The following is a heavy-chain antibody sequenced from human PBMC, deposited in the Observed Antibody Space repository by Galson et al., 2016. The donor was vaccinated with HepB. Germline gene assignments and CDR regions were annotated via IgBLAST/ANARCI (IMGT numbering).Heavy chain of an antibody. CDR1: GYNPATYW. Sequence: QSGAEVKKPGESLKISCKTSGYNPATYWIGWVRQMPGKGLEWMGVIYPLDPDPRYSPSFEGQVTISADQSIRTAYLQWSSLKASDTAMYYCARLAVETDAFVFGYWGQGALVTVSS. V-gene: IGHV5-51*01. D-gene: IGHD3-16*01. CDR3: ARLAVETDAFVFGY. J-gene: IGHJ4*02. CDR2: IYPLDPDP.